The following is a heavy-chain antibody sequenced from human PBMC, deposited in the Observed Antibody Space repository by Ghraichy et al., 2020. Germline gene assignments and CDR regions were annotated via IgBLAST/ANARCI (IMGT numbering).Heavy chain of an antibody. J-gene: IGHJ6*02. D-gene: IGHD4-23*01. CDR3: ARGSRVVRFFYYDGMDV. CDR1: GFMLCSYS. CDR2: ITSSGRSI. V-gene: IGHV3-48*02. Sequence: GGSLRLSCVGSGFMLCSYSMNWVRQSPGKGLEWVSYITSSGRSIFYADSVKGRFTISRDNAQNSLSLQMNSLRDEDTAVYYCARGSRVVRFFYYDGMDVWGQGTTVTVSS.